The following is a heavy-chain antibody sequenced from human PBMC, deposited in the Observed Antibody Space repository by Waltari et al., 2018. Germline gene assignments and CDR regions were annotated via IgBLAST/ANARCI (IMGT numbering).Heavy chain of an antibody. V-gene: IGHV3-43*01. CDR2: ISWDGGST. CDR1: GFTFDDYT. Sequence: EVQLVESGGVVVQPGGSLRFSCAASGFTFDDYTMHWVRQAPGKGLEWVSLISWDGGSTYYADSVKGRFTISRDNSKNSLYLQMNSLRTEDTALYYCAKGPYYYGSGNGMDVWGQGTTVTVSS. J-gene: IGHJ6*02. CDR3: AKGPYYYGSGNGMDV. D-gene: IGHD3-10*01.